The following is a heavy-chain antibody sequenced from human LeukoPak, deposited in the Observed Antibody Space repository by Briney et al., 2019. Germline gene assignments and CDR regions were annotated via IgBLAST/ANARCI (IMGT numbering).Heavy chain of an antibody. V-gene: IGHV4-39*07. D-gene: IGHD3-10*01. CDR1: GGSISSSSYY. CDR3: ATVLLWFGSKGWFDP. CDR2: IYYSGST. Sequence: PSETLSLTCTVSGGSISSSSYYWGWLRQPPGKGLEWIGSIYYSGSTYYNPSLKSRVTISVDTSKNQFSLKLSSVTAADTAVYYCATVLLWFGSKGWFDPWGQGTLVTVSS. J-gene: IGHJ5*02.